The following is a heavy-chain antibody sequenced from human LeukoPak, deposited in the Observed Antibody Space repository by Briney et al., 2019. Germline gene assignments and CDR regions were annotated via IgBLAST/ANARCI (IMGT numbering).Heavy chain of an antibody. CDR2: ISGSGGST. J-gene: IGHJ4*02. CDR1: GFTFSSYA. CDR3: AKELWYYYDSSGYYSQPFDY. D-gene: IGHD3-22*01. V-gene: IGHV3-23*01. Sequence: GGSLRLSCAASGFTFSSYAMSWVRQAPGKGLEWVSAISGSGGSTYYADSVKGRFTISRDNSKNTLYLQMNSLRAEDRAVYYCAKELWYYYDSSGYYSQPFDYWGQGTLVTVSS.